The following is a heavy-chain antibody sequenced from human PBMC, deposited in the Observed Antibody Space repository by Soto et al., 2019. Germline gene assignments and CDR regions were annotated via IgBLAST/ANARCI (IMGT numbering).Heavy chain of an antibody. D-gene: IGHD2-8*02. CDR1: GGTFSSYA. CDR3: ARSPGGPFDY. CDR2: IIPIFGTA. V-gene: IGHV1-69*06. Sequence: EIKGAEASVKVSCKASGGTFSSYAISWVRQAPGQGLEWMGGIIPIFGTANYAQKFQGRVTITADKSTSTAYMELSSPRSEDTAVYYCARSPGGPFDYWGQGTLVTVSS. J-gene: IGHJ4*02.